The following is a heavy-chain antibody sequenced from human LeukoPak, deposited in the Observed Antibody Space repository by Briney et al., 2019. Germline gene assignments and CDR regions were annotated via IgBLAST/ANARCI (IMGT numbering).Heavy chain of an antibody. CDR1: GFTFSNYG. CDR2: INGVTGST. CDR3: AKGLYPNGWLTPFDY. Sequence: GGSLRLSCAASGFTFSNYGMSWVRQAPGKRLEWVSTINGVTGSTHYGDSVKGRFTISRDNSKNALYLQMNSLRAEDTAIYYCAKGLYPNGWLTPFDYWGQGTLVTVSS. D-gene: IGHD6-19*01. J-gene: IGHJ4*02. V-gene: IGHV3-23*01.